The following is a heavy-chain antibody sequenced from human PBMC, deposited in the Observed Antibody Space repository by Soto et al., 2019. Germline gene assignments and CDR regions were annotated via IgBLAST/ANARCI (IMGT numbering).Heavy chain of an antibody. CDR3: ARGDSSGYF. Sequence: QVQLVESGGGVVQPGRSLRLSCVASGFIFSNYGIHWVRQAPGKGLEWVAVIWYDGSNKYYAASGKGRFTLSRDNFKNTVYLRKNRLGAEGTALYYCARGDSSGYFWGQGNLVTVSS. D-gene: IGHD3-22*01. V-gene: IGHV3-33*01. CDR2: IWYDGSNK. CDR1: GFIFSNYG. J-gene: IGHJ4*02.